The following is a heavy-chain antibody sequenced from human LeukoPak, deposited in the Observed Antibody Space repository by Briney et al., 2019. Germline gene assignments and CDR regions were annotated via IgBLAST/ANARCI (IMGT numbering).Heavy chain of an antibody. CDR2: ISGSGGST. Sequence: PGGSLRLSCAASGFTFSSYAMSWVRQAPGKGLEWVSAISGSGGSTYYADSVKGRFTISRDNSKNTLYLQMNSLRAEDTAVYYCAKDPEFVVVTHNAFDIWGQGTMVTVSS. V-gene: IGHV3-23*01. D-gene: IGHD2-21*02. J-gene: IGHJ3*02. CDR1: GFTFSSYA. CDR3: AKDPEFVVVTHNAFDI.